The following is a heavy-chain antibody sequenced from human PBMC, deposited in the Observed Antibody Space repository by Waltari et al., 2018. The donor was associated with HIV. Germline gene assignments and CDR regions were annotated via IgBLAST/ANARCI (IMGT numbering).Heavy chain of an antibody. CDR2: INHSGST. Sequence: QVQLQQWGAGLLKPSETLSLTCAVYGGSFSGYYWSWIRQPPGKGLEWIGEINHSGSTNYNPSLKSRVTISVDTSKNQFSLKLSSVTAADTAVYYCASPINSEEDYWGQGTLVTVSS. CDR3: ASPINSEEDY. V-gene: IGHV4-34*01. CDR1: GGSFSGYY. D-gene: IGHD1-20*01. J-gene: IGHJ4*02.